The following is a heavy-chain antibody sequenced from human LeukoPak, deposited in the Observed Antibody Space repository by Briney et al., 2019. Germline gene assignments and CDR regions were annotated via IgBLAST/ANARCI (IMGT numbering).Heavy chain of an antibody. V-gene: IGHV1-2*02. Sequence: ASVKVSCKASGYTFTGYYMHWVRQAPGQGLEWMGWINPNSGGTNYAQKFQGRVTMTRDTSISTAYMELSRLRSDDTAVYYCAKDSRITMVRGVMGNPLDAFDIWGQGTMVTVSS. D-gene: IGHD3-10*01. J-gene: IGHJ3*02. CDR3: AKDSRITMVRGVMGNPLDAFDI. CDR2: INPNSGGT. CDR1: GYTFTGYY.